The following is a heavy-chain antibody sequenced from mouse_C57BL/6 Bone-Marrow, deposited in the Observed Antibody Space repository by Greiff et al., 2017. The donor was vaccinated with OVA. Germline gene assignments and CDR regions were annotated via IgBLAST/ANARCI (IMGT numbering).Heavy chain of an antibody. CDR1: GYTFTSYW. V-gene: IGHV1-50*01. Sequence: QVQLQQPGAELVKPGASVKLSCKASGYTFTSYWMQWVKQRPGQGLEWIGEIYPSDSYTNYNQKIKGKATLTVDTSSSTAYMQLSSLTSEESAVEYCARCDDDDGVAYYYARDYWGQGTSVTVSS. D-gene: IGHD2-4*01. CDR2: IYPSDSYT. CDR3: ARCDDDDGVAYYYARDY. J-gene: IGHJ4*01.